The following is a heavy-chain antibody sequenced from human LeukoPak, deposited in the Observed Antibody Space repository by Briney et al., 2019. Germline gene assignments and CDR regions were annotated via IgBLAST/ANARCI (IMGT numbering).Heavy chain of an antibody. CDR2: IYSSGRT. D-gene: IGHD2/OR15-2a*01. CDR3: ARFSAGLNSSFGFDP. J-gene: IGHJ5*02. CDR1: GGSISSYY. Sequence: SETLSLTCTVSGGSISSYYWTWLRQPSGKGLEWIGYIYSSGRTNYNPSLKSQVTMSVDTSKNQFSLKVISVTAADPAVYFCARFSAGLNSSFGFDPGGGGPLVTVSS. V-gene: IGHV4-4*09.